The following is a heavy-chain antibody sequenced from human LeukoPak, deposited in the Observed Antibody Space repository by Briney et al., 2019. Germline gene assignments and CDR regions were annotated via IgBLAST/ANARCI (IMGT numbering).Heavy chain of an antibody. Sequence: SETLSLTCTVSGGSISSGDYYWSWIRQPPGKGLEWIGYIYYSGSTYYNPSLKSRVTISVDTSKNQFSLKLSSVTAADTAVYYCARSDYYDSSGPLGYWGQGTLVTDSS. D-gene: IGHD3-22*01. J-gene: IGHJ4*02. CDR2: IYYSGST. CDR1: GGSISSGDYY. CDR3: ARSDYYDSSGPLGY. V-gene: IGHV4-30-4*01.